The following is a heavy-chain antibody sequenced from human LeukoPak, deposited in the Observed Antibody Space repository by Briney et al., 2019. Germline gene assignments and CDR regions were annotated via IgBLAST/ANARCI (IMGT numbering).Heavy chain of an antibody. Sequence: GRSLRLSCAASGFTFSSYAMHWVRQAPGKGLEWVAVISYDGSNKYYADSVKGRFTISRDNSKNTLYLQMNSLRAEDTAVYYRARDRLWYPPVYYYYGMDVWGQGTTVTVSS. CDR3: ARDRLWYPPVYYYYGMDV. CDR1: GFTFSSYA. D-gene: IGHD2-15*01. CDR2: ISYDGSNK. J-gene: IGHJ6*02. V-gene: IGHV3-30*04.